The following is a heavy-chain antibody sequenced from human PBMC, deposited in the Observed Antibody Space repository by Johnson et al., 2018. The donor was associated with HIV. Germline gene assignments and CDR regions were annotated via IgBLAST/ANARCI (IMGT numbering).Heavy chain of an antibody. CDR1: GFTFRSYS. D-gene: IGHD1-26*01. J-gene: IGHJ3*02. CDR3: AREGYSGSLVWPDAFDI. Sequence: VQLVESGGGVVQSGRSLRLSCAASGFTFRSYSMHWVRQAPGKGLEWVSVIYSGGSTYYADSVKGRFTISRDNSKNALYLQMNSLRAEDRAVYYCAREGYSGSLVWPDAFDIWGQGTMVTVSS. CDR2: IYSGGST. V-gene: IGHV3-66*01.